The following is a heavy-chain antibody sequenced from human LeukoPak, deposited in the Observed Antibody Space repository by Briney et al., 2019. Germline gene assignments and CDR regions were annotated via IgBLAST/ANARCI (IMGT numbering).Heavy chain of an antibody. Sequence: GESLKISCKGSGYSFTSYWIGWVRQMPGKGLEWMGIIYPGDSDTRYSPSFQGQVTISADKSISTAYLQWSSLRSEDTAVYYCARGADKHYGSGSSYYYYYYMDVWGKGTTVTISS. D-gene: IGHD3-10*01. V-gene: IGHV5-51*01. CDR2: IYPGDSDT. J-gene: IGHJ6*03. CDR3: ARGADKHYGSGSSYYYYYYMDV. CDR1: GYSFTSYW.